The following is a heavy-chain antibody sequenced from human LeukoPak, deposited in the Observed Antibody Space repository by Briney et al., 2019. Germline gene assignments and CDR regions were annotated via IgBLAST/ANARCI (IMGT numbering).Heavy chain of an antibody. CDR2: ISSGGNT. Sequence: TPSETLSLTCTVSGDSISSGISYWNWLRHHPGKGLEWIGYISSGGNTYFNPSLKNRVTISADTSKSHFSLNLTSVTAADTAIYYCAGARQWPSFDFWGQGTLVTVSS. D-gene: IGHD6-19*01. J-gene: IGHJ4*02. CDR3: AGARQWPSFDF. V-gene: IGHV4-31*03. CDR1: GDSISSGISY.